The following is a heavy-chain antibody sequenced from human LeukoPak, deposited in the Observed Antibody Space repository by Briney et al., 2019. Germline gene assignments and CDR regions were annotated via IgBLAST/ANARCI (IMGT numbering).Heavy chain of an antibody. J-gene: IGHJ3*02. CDR3: AKGTSWRLIGSI. Sequence: GGSLRLSCAASGFRFSDYYMGWIRQAPGKGLEGVSYISYKNDDIFYADSVKGRFTISRDNSENTLYLQMNSLRAEDTAVYYCAKGTSWRLIGSIWGRGTMVTVSS. D-gene: IGHD3-10*01. CDR1: GFRFSDYY. V-gene: IGHV3-11*05. CDR2: ISYKNDDI.